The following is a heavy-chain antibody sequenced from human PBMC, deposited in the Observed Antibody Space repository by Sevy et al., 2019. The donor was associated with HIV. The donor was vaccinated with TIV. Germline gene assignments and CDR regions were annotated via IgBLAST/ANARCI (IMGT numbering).Heavy chain of an antibody. CDR1: GYTFTGYY. J-gene: IGHJ6*02. V-gene: IGHV1-2*02. CDR3: ARETVYCSGGSCYPPYGMDV. Sequence: ASVKVSCKASGYTFTGYYMHWVRQAPGQGLEWMGWINPNSGGTNYAQKFQGRVTMTRDTSISTAYMELSRLRSDDTAVYYCARETVYCSGGSCYPPYGMDVWGQGTTVTVSS. D-gene: IGHD2-15*01. CDR2: INPNSGGT.